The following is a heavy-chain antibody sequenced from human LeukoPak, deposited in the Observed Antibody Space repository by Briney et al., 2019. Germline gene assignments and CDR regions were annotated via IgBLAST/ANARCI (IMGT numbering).Heavy chain of an antibody. CDR2: ISGSGGST. V-gene: IGHV3-23*01. D-gene: IGHD3-16*01. CDR3: AREVRGDYFDF. J-gene: IGHJ4*02. Sequence: QSGGSLRLSCAASGLSFSSYGMHWVRQAPGKGLEWVSAISGSGGSTYYADSVKGRFTISRDNSKNTLYLQMNSLRADDTAVYYCAREVRGDYFDFWGQGTLVTVSS. CDR1: GLSFSSYG.